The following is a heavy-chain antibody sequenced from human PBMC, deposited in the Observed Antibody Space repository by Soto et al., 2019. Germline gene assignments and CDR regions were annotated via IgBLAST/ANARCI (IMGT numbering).Heavy chain of an antibody. D-gene: IGHD2-2*01. Sequence: EVHVLESGGDLVQPGGSLRLSCAASGFTFSTYAMTWVRQAAGKGLEWVSTISDSSSTYYADSVKGRFTISRDNSKNTLYLEMTSLRADDTAVYYCAKNKGGNYCTRTSCLYSFDYWGQGTLVTSPQ. CDR3: AKNKGGNYCTRTSCLYSFDY. V-gene: IGHV3-23*01. J-gene: IGHJ4*02. CDR2: ISDSSST. CDR1: GFTFSTYA.